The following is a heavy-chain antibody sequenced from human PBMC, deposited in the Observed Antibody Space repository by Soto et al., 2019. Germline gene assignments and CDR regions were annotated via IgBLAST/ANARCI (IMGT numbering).Heavy chain of an antibody. CDR1: GGTFSSYA. D-gene: IGHD3-3*01. Sequence: SVKVSCKASGGTFSSYAISWVRQAPGQGLEWMGGIIPIFGTANYAQKFQGRVTITADESTSTAYMELSSLRSEDTAVYYCAILWCGYDYYYVLSVCGQGTSVPGS. CDR2: IIPIFGTA. CDR3: AILWCGYDYYYVLSV. J-gene: IGHJ6*02. V-gene: IGHV1-69*13.